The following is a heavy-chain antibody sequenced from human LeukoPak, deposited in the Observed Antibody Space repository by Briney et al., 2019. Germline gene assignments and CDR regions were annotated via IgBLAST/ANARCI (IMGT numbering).Heavy chain of an antibody. CDR3: ARVGRYNWNYDDAFDI. J-gene: IGHJ3*02. D-gene: IGHD1-7*01. V-gene: IGHV3-48*01. CDR2: ISSSSRTM. CDR1: GFTFNTYS. Sequence: GSLRLSCAASGFTFNTYSMNWVRQAPGKGLEWVSYISSSSRTMYYADSVKGRFTISRDNAKNSLYLQMNSLRAEDTAVFYCARVGRYNWNYDDAFDIWGQGTMVTVSS.